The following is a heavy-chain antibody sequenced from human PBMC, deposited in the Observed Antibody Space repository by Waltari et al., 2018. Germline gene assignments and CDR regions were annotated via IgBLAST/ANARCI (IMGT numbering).Heavy chain of an antibody. CDR1: EYTLTELS. Sequence: QVQLVQSGTEVKKPGASVKVSCKVFEYTLTELSMHWVRQAPGKGLEWMGSCRPQDGQTIYAQKFQGRVTMTEDISTDTAYMELSSLRSDDTAVYYCAAGHILTPSDLHVWGQGTRVTVSS. J-gene: IGHJ4*02. V-gene: IGHV1-24*01. CDR3: AAGHILTPSDLHV. D-gene: IGHD2-21*02. CDR2: CRPQDGQT.